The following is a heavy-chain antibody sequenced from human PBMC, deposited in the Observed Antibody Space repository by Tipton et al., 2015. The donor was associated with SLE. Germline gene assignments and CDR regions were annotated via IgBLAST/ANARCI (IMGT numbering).Heavy chain of an antibody. Sequence: SLKLSCAASGFTFSSYWMSWVRQAPGKGLEWVANIKQDGSEKYYVDSVKGRFTISRDNAKNSLYLQMNSLRAEDTAVYYCARVKVGGNWFDPWGQGTLVTVSS. CDR2: IKQDGSEK. CDR3: ARVKVGGNWFDP. D-gene: IGHD3-22*01. V-gene: IGHV3-7*01. J-gene: IGHJ5*02. CDR1: GFTFSSYW.